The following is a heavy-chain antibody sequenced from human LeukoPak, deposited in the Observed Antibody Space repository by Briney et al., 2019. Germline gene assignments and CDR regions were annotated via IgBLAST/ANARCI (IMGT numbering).Heavy chain of an antibody. D-gene: IGHD5-12*01. CDR1: GGSFSGYY. Sequence: PSETLSLTCAVYGGSFSGYYWSWIRQPPGKGLEWIGEINHSGSTNYNPSLKSRVTMSVDTSKNQFSLKLSSVTAADTAVYYCARDGGWGGYSGYDYFDYWGQGTLVTVSS. J-gene: IGHJ4*02. CDR3: ARDGGWGGYSGYDYFDY. V-gene: IGHV4-34*01. CDR2: INHSGST.